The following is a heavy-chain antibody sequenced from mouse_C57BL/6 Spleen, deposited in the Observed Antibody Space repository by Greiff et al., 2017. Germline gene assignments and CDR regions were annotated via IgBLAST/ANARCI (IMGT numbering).Heavy chain of an antibody. CDR2: IYPRSGNT. J-gene: IGHJ3*01. CDR1: GYTLTSYG. D-gene: IGHD1-1*01. Sequence: QVQLQQSGAELARPGASVKLSCKASGYTLTSYGISWVKQRTGQGLEWIGEIYPRSGNTFYNEKFKGKATLTADKSSSTAYMELRSLTSEDSAVYFCAREGDYYGSVFAYWGQGTLVTVSA. CDR3: AREGDYYGSVFAY. V-gene: IGHV1-81*01.